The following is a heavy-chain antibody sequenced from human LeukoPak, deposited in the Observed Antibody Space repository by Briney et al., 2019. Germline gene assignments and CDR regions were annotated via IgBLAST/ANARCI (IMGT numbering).Heavy chain of an antibody. J-gene: IGHJ5*02. CDR2: IYYSGST. D-gene: IGHD2-2*01. CDR3: ARRGYCSSTSCYEYWFDP. Sequence: PSETLSLTCTVSGGSISSSSYYWGWIRQPPGKGLEWIGVIYYSGSTYYNPSLKSRLTISVDTSKNQFSLKLSSVTATDAAVYYCARRGYCSSTSCYEYWFDPWGQGTLVTVSS. CDR1: GGSISSSSYY. V-gene: IGHV4-39*01.